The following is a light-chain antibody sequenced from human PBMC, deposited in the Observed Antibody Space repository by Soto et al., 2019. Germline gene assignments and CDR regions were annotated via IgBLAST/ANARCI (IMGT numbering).Light chain of an antibody. Sequence: QSALTQPASVSGSPGQSITMSCTGTSTDVGAYNYVAWYQQHPGKAPKLIIYEVTNRPSGVSYRFSASKSGNTASLTISGLHSEDEADYYCISYTGKSASYVFGTGTKVTVL. CDR1: STDVGAYNY. V-gene: IGLV2-14*01. J-gene: IGLJ1*01. CDR2: EVT. CDR3: ISYTGKSASYV.